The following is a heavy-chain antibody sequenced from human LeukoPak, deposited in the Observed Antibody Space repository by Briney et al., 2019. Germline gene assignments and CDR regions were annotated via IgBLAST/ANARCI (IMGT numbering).Heavy chain of an antibody. CDR2: INPKSGVT. J-gene: IGHJ5*02. CDR3: ARVFSSWANWFDP. V-gene: IGHV1-2*02. Sequence: ASVKVSCKATQYTFTDYYIHWLRQAPGQGLEWMRWINPKSGVTKYAQKFQGRVTITRNTSISTAYMELSSLRSEDTAVYYCARVFSSWANWFDPWGQGTLVTVSS. D-gene: IGHD6-13*01. CDR1: QYTFTDYY.